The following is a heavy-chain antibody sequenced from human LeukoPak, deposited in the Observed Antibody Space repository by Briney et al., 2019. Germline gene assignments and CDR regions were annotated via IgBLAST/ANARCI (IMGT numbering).Heavy chain of an antibody. J-gene: IGHJ4*02. CDR3: ARQESRNYYYEGLDY. CDR1: GFSFSSYA. Sequence: GGPLRLSCAASGFSFSSYAIHWVRQAPGKGLEWVALISYNGGKKDYADSVKGRFTIDRDSSKNTVYLQMNSLRPDDTAIYFCARQESRNYYYEGLDYWGQGNLVTVSS. CDR2: ISYNGGKK. D-gene: IGHD3-22*01. V-gene: IGHV3-30*04.